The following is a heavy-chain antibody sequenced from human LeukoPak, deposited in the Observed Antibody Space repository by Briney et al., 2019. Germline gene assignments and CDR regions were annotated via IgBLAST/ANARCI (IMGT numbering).Heavy chain of an antibody. J-gene: IGHJ4*02. Sequence: ASVKVSCKASGYTFTDYYMHWVRQAPGQGLEWMGWINPKSGGANYAQKFQGRVTMTWDTSISTAYMELSRLRSDDTAVYYCAREYILTAYYGDYWGQGTLVTVSS. D-gene: IGHD3-9*01. V-gene: IGHV1-2*02. CDR3: AREYILTAYYGDY. CDR2: INPKSGGA. CDR1: GYTFTDYY.